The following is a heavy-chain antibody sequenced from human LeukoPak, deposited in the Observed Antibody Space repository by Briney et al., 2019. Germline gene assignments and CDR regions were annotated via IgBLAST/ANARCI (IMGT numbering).Heavy chain of an antibody. CDR1: GGSISSGSYY. Sequence: SQTLSLTCTVSGGSISSGSYYWSWIRQPAGKGLEWIGRFYTSGSTNYNPSLKSRVTISLDTSKNQFPLNLSSVTAADTAVYYCARGTTYYDFWSGYSEDWFDPWGQGTLVTVSS. J-gene: IGHJ5*02. CDR2: FYTSGST. CDR3: ARGTTYYDFWSGYSEDWFDP. D-gene: IGHD3-3*01. V-gene: IGHV4-61*02.